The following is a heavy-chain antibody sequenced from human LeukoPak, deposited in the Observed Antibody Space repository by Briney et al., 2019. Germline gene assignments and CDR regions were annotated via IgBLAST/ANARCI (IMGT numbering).Heavy chain of an antibody. Sequence: PSLSLTCAISGYSVSSNSASWNWIRHCPSIGLEWLGRAYYRSTWYNDYAVSVKSRITINPDTSKNQFSLQLNSVTPEDTAVYYCARAKDYYGSGSYYGPYYYYGMDVWGQGTTVTVSS. J-gene: IGHJ6*02. CDR3: ARAKDYYGSGSYYGPYYYYGMDV. D-gene: IGHD3-10*01. CDR1: GYSVSSNSAS. CDR2: AYYRSTWYN. V-gene: IGHV6-1*01.